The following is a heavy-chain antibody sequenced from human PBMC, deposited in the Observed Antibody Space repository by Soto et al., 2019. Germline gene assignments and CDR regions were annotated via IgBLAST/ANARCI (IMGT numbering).Heavy chain of an antibody. D-gene: IGHD2-15*01. CDR1: GFSVSSHY. J-gene: IGHJ3*02. CDR2: IYSGGST. CDR3: ASGCRVAAFDI. V-gene: IGHV3-53*04. Sequence: EVQLVESGGGLVQPGGSLRLSCAASGFSVSSHYMSWVRQAPGKGLEWVSLIYSGGSTYYADSVKGRFTISRHNSKNTLYLQMNRLRAEDTAVYYCASGCRVAAFDIWGQGTMVTVSS.